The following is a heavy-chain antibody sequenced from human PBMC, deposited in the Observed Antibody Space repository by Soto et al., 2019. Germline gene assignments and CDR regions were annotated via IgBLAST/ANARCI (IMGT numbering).Heavy chain of an antibody. CDR1: GGSISSSSYY. J-gene: IGHJ4*02. D-gene: IGHD3-3*01. CDR3: ARDLYDFWSGYFDY. CDR2: IYYSGST. V-gene: IGHV4-39*07. Sequence: SETLSLTCTVSGGSISSSSYYWGWIRQPPGKGLEWIGSIYYSGSTYYNPSLKSRVTISVDTSKNQFSLKLSSVTAADTAVYYCARDLYDFWSGYFDYWGQGTLVTVSS.